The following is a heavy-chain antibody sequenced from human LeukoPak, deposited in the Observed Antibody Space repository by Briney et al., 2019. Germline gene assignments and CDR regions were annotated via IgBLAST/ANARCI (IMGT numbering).Heavy chain of an antibody. Sequence: PSETLSLTCTVSGGSIRSSYYYWGWIRQPPVKGLEWIGSIYDSGSTYYHPSLKSRVTISVDTSKNQFSLKLNSVTAADKALYYCARHYGPWGQGTLVPVS. D-gene: IGHD3-10*01. CDR1: GGSIRSSYYY. V-gene: IGHV4-39*01. CDR3: ARHYGP. J-gene: IGHJ1*01. CDR2: IYDSGST.